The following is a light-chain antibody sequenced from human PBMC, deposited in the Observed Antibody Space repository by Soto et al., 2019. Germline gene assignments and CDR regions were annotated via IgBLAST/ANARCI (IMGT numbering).Light chain of an antibody. Sequence: DIQLTQSPSLLSASVGDRVIITCRASQDISSYLAWYQQRPGKVPRFLTHAASTLQSGVPSRFSAAGSGTTFTLTISSLQPEDIATYYCQQLNRFPRTFGQGTKVEV. CDR1: QDISSY. V-gene: IGKV1-9*01. CDR2: AAS. CDR3: QQLNRFPRT. J-gene: IGKJ1*01.